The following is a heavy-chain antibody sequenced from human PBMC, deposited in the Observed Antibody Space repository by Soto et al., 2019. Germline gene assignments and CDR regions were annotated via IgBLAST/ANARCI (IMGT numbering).Heavy chain of an antibody. CDR1: GDSISNKNYH. J-gene: IGHJ4*02. V-gene: IGHV4-39*01. CDR3: ESITNGRPGDS. CDR2: VYSNGHT. D-gene: IGHD2-8*01. Sequence: SETLSLTCTVSGDSISNKNYHWGWTRQPPGKGLEWIGTVYSNGHTYYNPSLKSRLAMAVETSKNQFSLSLISVTAADKAVYFCESITNGRPGDSWGQGTLVTVS.